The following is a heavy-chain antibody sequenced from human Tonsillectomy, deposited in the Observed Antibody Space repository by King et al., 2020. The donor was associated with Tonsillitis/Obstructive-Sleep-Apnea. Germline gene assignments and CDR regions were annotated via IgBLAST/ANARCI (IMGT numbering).Heavy chain of an antibody. Sequence: VQLVQSGGGLVKPGGSLRLSCAASGFTFRSYSMNWVRHAPGRGLEWGASISSSSMYIYYANSVKGRFTISRDNAKNSLYLQMDSLRVEDTAVYYCARGGAAVVSGVDYWGQGALVTVSS. CDR1: GFTFRSYS. CDR2: ISSSSMYI. D-gene: IGHD4-23*01. V-gene: IGHV3-21*01. CDR3: ARGGAAVVSGVDY. J-gene: IGHJ4*02.